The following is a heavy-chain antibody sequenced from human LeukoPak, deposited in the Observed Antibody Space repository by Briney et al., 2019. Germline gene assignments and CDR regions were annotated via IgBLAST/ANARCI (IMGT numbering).Heavy chain of an antibody. V-gene: IGHV4-34*01. Sequence: PSETLSLTCAVYGGSFSGYYWSWIRQPPGKGLEWIGEINHSGSTNYNPSLKSRVTISVDTSKNQFSLKLSSVTAADTAVYYCARGSTYYDFWSGSLAGGFDYWGQGTPVTVSS. CDR2: INHSGST. CDR1: GGSFSGYY. J-gene: IGHJ4*02. CDR3: ARGSTYYDFWSGSLAGGFDY. D-gene: IGHD3-3*01.